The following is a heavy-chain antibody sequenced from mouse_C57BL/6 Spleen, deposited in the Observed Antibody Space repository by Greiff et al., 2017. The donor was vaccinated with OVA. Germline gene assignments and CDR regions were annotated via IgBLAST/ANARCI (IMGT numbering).Heavy chain of an antibody. Sequence: QVQLQQPGAELVMPGASVKLSCKASGYTFTSYWMHWVKQRPGQGLEWIGEIDPSDSYTNYNQKFKGKSTLTVDKSSSTAYMQLSSLTSEDSAVYYCARTTTVVEGNAMDYWGQGTSVTVSS. D-gene: IGHD1-1*01. V-gene: IGHV1-69*01. CDR1: GYTFTSYW. CDR3: ARTTTVVEGNAMDY. J-gene: IGHJ4*01. CDR2: IDPSDSYT.